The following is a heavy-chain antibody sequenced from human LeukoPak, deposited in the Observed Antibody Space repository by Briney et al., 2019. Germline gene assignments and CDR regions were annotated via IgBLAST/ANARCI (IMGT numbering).Heavy chain of an antibody. D-gene: IGHD3-22*01. J-gene: IGHJ4*02. Sequence: PGGSLRLSCAASGNYWMHWVRQVPGKGLVWVSHINSDGSWTSYADSVKGRFTISKDNAKNSLYLQMNSLRAEDTAVYYCARVGEYYYDTSGYYYASPFDYWGQGTLVTVST. V-gene: IGHV3-74*01. CDR2: INSDGSWT. CDR3: ARVGEYYYDTSGYYYASPFDY. CDR1: GNYW.